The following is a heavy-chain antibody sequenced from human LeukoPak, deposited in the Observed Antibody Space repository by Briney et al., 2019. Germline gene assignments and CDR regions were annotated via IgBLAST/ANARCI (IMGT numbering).Heavy chain of an antibody. V-gene: IGHV4-4*07. CDR2: FSSSGST. D-gene: IGHD1-26*01. J-gene: IGHJ1*01. CDR1: GDSITYFY. Sequence: KTSETLSLTCSVSGDSITYFYWSWIRQAAGKGLEWIGRFSSSGSTDYNASLKSRVTMSVDTSKNQLSLKVISVTAADTAVYYCARARRVGATFQHWGQGTLVTVSS. CDR3: ARARRVGATFQH.